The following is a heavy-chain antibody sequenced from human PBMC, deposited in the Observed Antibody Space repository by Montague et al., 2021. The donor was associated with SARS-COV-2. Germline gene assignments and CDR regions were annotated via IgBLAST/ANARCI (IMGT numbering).Heavy chain of an antibody. Sequence: SETLSLTCTVSGGSISSSSYYWGWVRQPPGKGLEWIGSIYYSGSTYYNPSLKSRVTISVDTSKNQFSLKLSSVTAADTAVYYCARGYSSYEDSTGFDPWGQGTLVTVSS. V-gene: IGHV4-39*01. CDR3: ARGYSSYEDSTGFDP. CDR2: IYYSGST. D-gene: IGHD5-12*01. J-gene: IGHJ5*02. CDR1: GGSISSSSYY.